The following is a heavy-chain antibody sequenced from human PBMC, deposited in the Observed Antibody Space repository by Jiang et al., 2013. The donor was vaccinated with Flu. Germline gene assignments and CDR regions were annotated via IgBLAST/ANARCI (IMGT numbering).Heavy chain of an antibody. CDR2: LKSDGTSA. D-gene: IGHD2-21*01. Sequence: VQLVESGGGLVQPGGSLRLSCEVARFTFGSHWMHWVRQAPGKGLMWVSTLKSDGTSAVYADSVKGRFTFSRDSAKNTLYLQMHSLRAEDTAVYYCVIFSYCGQGTLVTVSS. CDR1: RFTFGSHW. CDR3: VIFSY. V-gene: IGHV3-74*01. J-gene: IGHJ4*02.